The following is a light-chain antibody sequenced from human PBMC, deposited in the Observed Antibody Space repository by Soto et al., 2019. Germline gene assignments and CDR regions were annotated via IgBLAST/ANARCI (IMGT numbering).Light chain of an antibody. CDR1: QSVTSNY. CDR3: QQYGTSPYT. CDR2: GAS. J-gene: IGKJ2*01. V-gene: IGKV3-20*01. Sequence: DIVLTQSPGTMSLSPGERATLSCRASQSVTSNYLAWYQQKPGQAPRHLIYGASSRATDIPDRISGSGSGTDFSLTISRLEPDDFAVFYCQQYGTSPYTFGQGTKLDIK.